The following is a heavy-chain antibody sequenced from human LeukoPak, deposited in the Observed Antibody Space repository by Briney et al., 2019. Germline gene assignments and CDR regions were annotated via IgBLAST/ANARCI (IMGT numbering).Heavy chain of an antibody. D-gene: IGHD1-1*01. CDR1: GASVSSIGYP. J-gene: IGHJ4*02. Sequence: PSETLSLTCGVSGASVSSIGYPWSWIRQPPGRGLEWIGYIYQSGSASYNPSLQSRVTISIDKSKNQFSLNLSSVTAADTAVYYCASWWNWNGWDYWGQGTLVTVSS. V-gene: IGHV4-30-2*01. CDR3: ASWWNWNGWDY. CDR2: IYQSGSA.